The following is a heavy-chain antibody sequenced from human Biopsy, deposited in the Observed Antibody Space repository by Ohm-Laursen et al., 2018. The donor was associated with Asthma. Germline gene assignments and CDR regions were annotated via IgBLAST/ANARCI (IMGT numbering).Heavy chain of an antibody. V-gene: IGHV4-39*01. J-gene: IGHJ3*01. D-gene: IGHD6-13*01. CDR3: ARQKLAAAEGPFDL. Sequence: SETLSLTCTVSNGSISSNFYYWGWIRQPPGEGLEWVGSIHKNGIGYYKSSLKSRLTISVDTSKNQFSLKVTSVTAADTAVYYCARQKLAAAEGPFDLWGQGTMVTVSS. CDR1: NGSISSNFYY. CDR2: IHKNGIG.